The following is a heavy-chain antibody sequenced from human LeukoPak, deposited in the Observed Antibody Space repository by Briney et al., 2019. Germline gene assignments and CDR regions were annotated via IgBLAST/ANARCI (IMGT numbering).Heavy chain of an antibody. CDR1: GFTFSSYA. J-gene: IGHJ4*02. CDR3: AKSSVWGSYRYVAY. CDR2: ISGSGGST. V-gene: IGHV3-23*01. Sequence: GGSLRLSCAASGFTFSSYAMSWVRQAPGKGLEWVSAISGSGGSTYYADSVKGRFTISRDNSKNTLYLQMNSLRAEDTAVYYRAKSSVWGSYRYVAYWGQGTLVTVSS. D-gene: IGHD3-16*02.